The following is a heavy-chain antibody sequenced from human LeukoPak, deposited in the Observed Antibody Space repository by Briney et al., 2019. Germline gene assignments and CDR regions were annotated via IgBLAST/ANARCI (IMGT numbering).Heavy chain of an antibody. CDR2: ISFDGINQ. D-gene: IGHD6-19*01. CDR1: GFTFSNYG. Sequence: GRSLRLSCAASGFTFSNYGMDWVRQAPGKGLEWVAVISFDGINQYYADSVKGRFTISRDNSKNTLYLQMNSLRAEDTAVYYCARVAVAGPVDYWGQGTLVTVSS. CDR3: ARVAVAGPVDY. J-gene: IGHJ4*02. V-gene: IGHV3-30*03.